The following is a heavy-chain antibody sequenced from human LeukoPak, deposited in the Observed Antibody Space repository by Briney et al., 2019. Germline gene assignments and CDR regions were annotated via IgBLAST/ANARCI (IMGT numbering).Heavy chain of an antibody. CDR1: GLTLSAHG. J-gene: IGHJ4*02. D-gene: IGHD3-10*01. Sequence: SLPVSRAVSGLTLSAHGMHWVRQAPGKRLEWVADLTYDGGNEYYPASVKGRFTISRDHSKDKLYLQMNRLRVEDTAVYYCATGRGTRYYFDYWGQDTLDPVSS. V-gene: IGHV3-30*03. CDR2: LTYDGGNE. CDR3: ATGRGTRYYFDY.